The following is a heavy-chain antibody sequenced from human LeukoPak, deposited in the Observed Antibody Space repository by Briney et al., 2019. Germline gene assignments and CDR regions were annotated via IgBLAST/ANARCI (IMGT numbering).Heavy chain of an antibody. CDR1: GFTFSSYA. J-gene: IGHJ4*02. CDR2: ISSSSSYI. Sequence: GGSLRLSCAASGFTFSSYAMSWVRQAPGKGLEWVSSISSSSSYIYYADSVKGRFTISRDNAKNSLYLQMNSLRAEDTAVYYCAKDRGWELRYFDYWGQGTLVTVSS. V-gene: IGHV3-21*01. D-gene: IGHD1-26*01. CDR3: AKDRGWELRYFDY.